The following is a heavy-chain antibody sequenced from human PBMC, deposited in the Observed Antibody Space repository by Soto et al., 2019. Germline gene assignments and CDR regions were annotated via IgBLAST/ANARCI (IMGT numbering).Heavy chain of an antibody. CDR3: ASTDGYNSGYFDY. CDR1: GGSISSYY. Sequence: PSETLSLTCTVSGGSISSYYWSWIRQPPGKGLEWIGYIYYSGSTNYNPSLKSRVTMSVDTSKNQFSLKLSSVTAADTAVYYCASTDGYNSGYFDYWGQGTLVTVSS. D-gene: IGHD5-12*01. V-gene: IGHV4-59*01. CDR2: IYYSGST. J-gene: IGHJ4*02.